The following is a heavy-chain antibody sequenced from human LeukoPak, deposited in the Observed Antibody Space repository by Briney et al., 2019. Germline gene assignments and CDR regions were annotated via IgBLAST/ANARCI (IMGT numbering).Heavy chain of an antibody. D-gene: IGHD3-10*01. J-gene: IGHJ4*02. V-gene: IGHV3-23*01. CDR2: ISSSGGST. Sequence: GGSLRLSCAASGFTFNTYAMNWVRQAPGKGLEWVSGISSSGGSTNYADSVKGRFTISRDNSNNTLYLQMNSLRAEDTAVYYCAKDPFRLRFGDFYYFDYWGQGTLVTVSS. CDR3: AKDPFRLRFGDFYYFDY. CDR1: GFTFNTYA.